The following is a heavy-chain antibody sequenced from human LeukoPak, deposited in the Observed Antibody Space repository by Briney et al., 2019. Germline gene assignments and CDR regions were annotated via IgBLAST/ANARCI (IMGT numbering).Heavy chain of an antibody. CDR3: ARRGPTHYYYYMDV. D-gene: IGHD3-10*01. CDR1: GYTFSNYG. J-gene: IGHJ6*03. V-gene: IGHV1-18*04. CDR2: ISANNGDT. Sequence: ASVKVSCTASGYTFSNYGITWVRQAPGQGLEWMGWISANNGDTNIAQKFQGRVLMTTDTSTSTAYMQLGSLRSDDTAVYYCARRGPTHYYYYMDVLGKPTTVVVSS.